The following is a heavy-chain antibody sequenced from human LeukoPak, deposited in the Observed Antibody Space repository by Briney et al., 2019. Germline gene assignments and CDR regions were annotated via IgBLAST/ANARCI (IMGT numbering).Heavy chain of an antibody. J-gene: IGHJ4*02. Sequence: PSETLSLTCTVSGGSISSYYWSWIRQPAGKGLEWIGCIYTSGSTNYNPSLKSRVTMSVDTSKNQFSLKLSSVTAADTAVYYCAREAYCGGDCYSDPAEFVDYWGQGTLVTVSS. CDR2: IYTSGST. CDR3: AREAYCGGDCYSDPAEFVDY. V-gene: IGHV4-4*07. CDR1: GGSISSYY. D-gene: IGHD2-21*02.